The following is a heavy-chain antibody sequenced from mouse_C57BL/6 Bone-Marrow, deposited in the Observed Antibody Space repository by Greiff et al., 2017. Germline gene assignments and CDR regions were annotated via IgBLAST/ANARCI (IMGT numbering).Heavy chain of an antibody. V-gene: IGHV5-17*01. Sequence: DVQLQESGGGLVKPGGSLKLSCAASGFTFSGYGMHWVRQAPEKGLEWVAYISSGSSTIYYADTVKGRFTISRDNAKNTLFLQMTSLRSEDTAMYYCARRPFDYWGQGTTLTVSS. CDR1: GFTFSGYG. CDR2: ISSGSSTI. J-gene: IGHJ2*01. CDR3: ARRPFDY.